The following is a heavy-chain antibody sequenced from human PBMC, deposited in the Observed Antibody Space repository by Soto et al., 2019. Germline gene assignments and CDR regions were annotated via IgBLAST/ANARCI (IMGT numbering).Heavy chain of an antibody. Sequence: QVQLVQSGAEVKKPGSSVKVSCKASGGTFSSYTISWVRQAPGQGLEWMGRIIPILGIANYAQKFQGRVTITADKSTSTAYMELSSLRSEDTAVYYCARELGGGTPNYYYYYMDVWGKGTTVTVSS. CDR3: ARELGGGTPNYYYYYMDV. J-gene: IGHJ6*03. D-gene: IGHD1-26*01. CDR2: IIPILGIA. CDR1: GGTFSSYT. V-gene: IGHV1-69*08.